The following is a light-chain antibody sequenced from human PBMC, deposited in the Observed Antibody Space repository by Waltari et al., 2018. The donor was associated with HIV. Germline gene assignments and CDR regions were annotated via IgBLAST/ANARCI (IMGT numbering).Light chain of an antibody. CDR2: GTS. CDR1: ESIISY. CDR3: QQTFSPPRT. Sequence: DITMIQSPSSLSASVGDRVTITCRASESIISYLNWYHQSPGKAPTLLIYGTSTLKDGVPSRFSGSGSETEVALSVAGVQREDFGTYFCQQTFSPPRTFGPGT. J-gene: IGKJ2*01. V-gene: IGKV1-39*01.